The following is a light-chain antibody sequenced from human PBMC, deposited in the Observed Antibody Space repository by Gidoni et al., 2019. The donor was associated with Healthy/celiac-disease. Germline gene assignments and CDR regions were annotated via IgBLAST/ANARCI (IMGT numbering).Light chain of an antibody. V-gene: IGKV1-5*03. CDR3: QKYNSYRLT. CDR2: KAS. CDR1: QSISSW. Sequence: IQMTQSPSTLSASEGDRVTITCRASQSISSWLAWYQQKPGKAPKLLIDKASSLESGVPSRCSGSGSGTEFTLTISSLQPDDFATYYCQKYNSYRLTFXGXTKVEIK. J-gene: IGKJ4*01.